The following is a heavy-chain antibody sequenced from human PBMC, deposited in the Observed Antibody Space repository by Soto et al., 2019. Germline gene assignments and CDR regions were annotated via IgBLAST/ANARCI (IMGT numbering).Heavy chain of an antibody. Sequence: XESLKISCKCSGYSFTSYWSGLVLQMPGKGLEWMGIIYPGDSDTRYSPSFQGQVTISADKSISTAYLQWSSLKASDTAMYYCASYIRPGYYYYGMDVWGQGTTVTVPS. CDR1: GYSFTSYW. CDR2: IYPGDSDT. V-gene: IGHV5-51*01. J-gene: IGHJ6*02. CDR3: ASYIRPGYYYYGMDV. D-gene: IGHD3-10*01.